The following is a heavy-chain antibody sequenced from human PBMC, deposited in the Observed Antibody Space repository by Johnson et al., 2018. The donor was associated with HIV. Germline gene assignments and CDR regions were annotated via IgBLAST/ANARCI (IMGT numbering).Heavy chain of an antibody. Sequence: EVQLVESGGGLMQPGGSLRLSCAASALSVSTNYISWVRQAPGKGLAWISVIYIGGNTYYADSVKGRLTISRDNSNNTLYLQMNSLRAEDTAVYYCARASSIAARGADAFDIWGQGTGVTVSS. CDR2: IYIGGNT. D-gene: IGHD6-6*01. CDR1: ALSVSTNY. CDR3: ARASSIAARGADAFDI. J-gene: IGHJ3*02. V-gene: IGHV3-66*03.